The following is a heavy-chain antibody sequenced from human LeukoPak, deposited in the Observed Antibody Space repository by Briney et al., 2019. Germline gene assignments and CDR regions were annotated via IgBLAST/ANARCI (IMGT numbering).Heavy chain of an antibody. D-gene: IGHD2-2*01. CDR3: AKGGTSWSDGFDI. Sequence: AGGSLRLSCAASGFTFSSYAMSWVRQAPGKGLEWVSAISGSGGSTYYADSVKGRFTISRDNSKNTLYLQMNSLRAEDTAVYYCAKGGTSWSDGFDIWGQGTMVTVSS. CDR2: ISGSGGST. J-gene: IGHJ3*02. V-gene: IGHV3-23*01. CDR1: GFTFSSYA.